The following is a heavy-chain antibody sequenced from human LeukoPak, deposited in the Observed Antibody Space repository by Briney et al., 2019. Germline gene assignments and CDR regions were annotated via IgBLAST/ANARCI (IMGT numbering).Heavy chain of an antibody. Sequence: GGSLRLSCAASGFIFSSYGMHWVRQAPGKGLEWVAFIRYDGSIKYYADSVKGRFTISRDNSKNTLFLQMNSLRVEDTAVYYCAKDGRDHYVSGSYYRGVPALDYWGQGTLVTVSS. V-gene: IGHV3-30*02. CDR3: AKDGRDHYVSGSYYRGVPALDY. D-gene: IGHD3-10*01. CDR1: GFIFSSYG. J-gene: IGHJ4*02. CDR2: IRYDGSIK.